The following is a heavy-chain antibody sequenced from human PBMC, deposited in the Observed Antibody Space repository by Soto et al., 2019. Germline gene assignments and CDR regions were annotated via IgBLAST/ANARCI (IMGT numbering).Heavy chain of an antibody. J-gene: IGHJ4*02. CDR2: ISGSGGST. CDR3: AKKGSQTTVTGYYFDY. V-gene: IGHV3-23*01. D-gene: IGHD4-17*01. Sequence: GSLRLSCAASGFTFSSYAMSWVRQAPGKGLEWVSAISGSGGSTYYADSVKGRFTISRDNSKNTLYLQMNSLRAEDTAVYYCAKKGSQTTVTGYYFDYWGQGTLVTVSS. CDR1: GFTFSSYA.